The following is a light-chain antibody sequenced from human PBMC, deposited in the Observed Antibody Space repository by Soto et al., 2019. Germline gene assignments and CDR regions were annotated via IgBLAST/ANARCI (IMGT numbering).Light chain of an antibody. Sequence: EIVLTQSPATLSVSPGDRATLSCRASQSVSSDLAWFQQKPGQAPRLLIYGASTRATGIPARFSGSGSGTAFTLTISSLQSEDFAIYYCQQYNNWPLTFGGGTKVEIK. CDR1: QSVSSD. V-gene: IGKV3-15*01. CDR2: GAS. CDR3: QQYNNWPLT. J-gene: IGKJ4*01.